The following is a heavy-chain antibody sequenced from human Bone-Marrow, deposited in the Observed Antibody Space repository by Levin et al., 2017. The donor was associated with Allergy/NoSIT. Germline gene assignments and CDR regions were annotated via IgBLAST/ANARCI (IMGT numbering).Heavy chain of an antibody. D-gene: IGHD3-10*01. CDR1: GFTFRSHW. CDR2: LKSDGSRA. V-gene: IGHV3-74*01. CDR3: ARGVLAESSVGLDV. Sequence: GESLKISCVASGFTFRSHWMYWVRQGPGKGLVWVSRLKSDGSRAIYADSVNGRFTISRDNAKNTLYLQMNSLSAEDTGVYYCARGVLAESSVGLDVWGQGTTVTVSS. J-gene: IGHJ6*02.